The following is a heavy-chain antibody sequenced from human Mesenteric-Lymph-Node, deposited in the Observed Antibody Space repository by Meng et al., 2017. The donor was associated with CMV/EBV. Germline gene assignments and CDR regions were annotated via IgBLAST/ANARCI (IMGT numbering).Heavy chain of an antibody. Sequence: SGDNVRTAWRSWVRQAPGQGLEWVGRIKAKSDGGTTDYVAPVKGRFTISRDDSKNTLYLQMNSLRAEDTAVYYCAKQAVTAIPDLPDYWGQGTLVTVSS. J-gene: IGHJ4*02. CDR2: IKAKSDGGTT. V-gene: IGHV3-15*01. CDR1: GDNVRTAW. D-gene: IGHD2-21*02. CDR3: AKQAVTAIPDLPDY.